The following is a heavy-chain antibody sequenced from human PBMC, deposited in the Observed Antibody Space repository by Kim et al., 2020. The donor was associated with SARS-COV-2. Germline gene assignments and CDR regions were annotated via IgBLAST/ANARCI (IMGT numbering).Heavy chain of an antibody. D-gene: IGHD3-10*01. CDR1: GGPFSNYA. J-gene: IGHJ6*02. Sequence: SETLSLTCAVYGGPFSNYAWTWIRQPPGKGLEWIGEIDHSGSTNSNPSLKSRVTISKDTSKNQLSLKLSSVIVADTAFYYCATSRSGSVLYGMDVWGQGTTVTVSS. CDR2: IDHSGST. V-gene: IGHV4-34*01. CDR3: ATSRSGSVLYGMDV.